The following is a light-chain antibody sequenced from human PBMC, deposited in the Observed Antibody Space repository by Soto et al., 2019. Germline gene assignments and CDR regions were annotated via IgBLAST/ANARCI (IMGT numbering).Light chain of an antibody. V-gene: IGLV2-14*03. CDR1: SSDVGGYNY. J-gene: IGLJ1*01. CDR2: DVS. CDR3: SSYTPSNTRQIV. Sequence: QPVLTQPASVSGAPGQSLNISCTGTSSDVGGYNYVSWYQHHPGKAPKLIIYDVSNRPSGVSNPFSGSKSGNTASLTISGLQPEDEADYYCSSYTPSNTRQIVFGTGTKVTVL.